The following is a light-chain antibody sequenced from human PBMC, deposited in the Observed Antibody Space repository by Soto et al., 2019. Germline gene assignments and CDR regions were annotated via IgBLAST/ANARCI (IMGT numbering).Light chain of an antibody. Sequence: QSALTQPASVSGSPGQSRTISCTGTSSDVGGYNLVSWYQQHPGKAPKLMIYEGSKRPSGVSNRFSGSKSGNTASLTISGLQAEDEADYYCCSYAGSSTFYVFGTGTQLTVL. CDR3: CSYAGSSTFYV. V-gene: IGLV2-23*01. J-gene: IGLJ1*01. CDR2: EGS. CDR1: SSDVGGYNL.